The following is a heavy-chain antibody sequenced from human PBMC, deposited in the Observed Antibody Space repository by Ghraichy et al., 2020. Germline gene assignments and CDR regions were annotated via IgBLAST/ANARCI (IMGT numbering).Heavy chain of an antibody. CDR2: ISTSGSDT. CDR3: AKGREFGISGRFDS. Sequence: GGSLRLSCAASGFTFSSYVMSWVRQAPGKGLEWVSSISTSGSDTYFANSVKGRFTISRDNSKDTLYLQINSLRVEDTAVYYCAKGREFGISGRFDSWGQGTMVTVSS. D-gene: IGHD3-10*01. V-gene: IGHV3-23*01. CDR1: GFTFSSYV. J-gene: IGHJ4*02.